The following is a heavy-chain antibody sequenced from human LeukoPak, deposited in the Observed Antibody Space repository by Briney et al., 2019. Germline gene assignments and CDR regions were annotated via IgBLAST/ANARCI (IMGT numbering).Heavy chain of an antibody. V-gene: IGHV3-30*03. Sequence: GGSLRLSCAASGFTFSSYGMHWVRQAPGKGLEWVAVISYEGSNKYYVDSVKGRFTISRDNSKNTLYLQMNSLRAKDTAVYYCARGGRDHSSSWYGYYYYMDVWGKGTTVTISS. D-gene: IGHD6-13*01. CDR3: ARGGRDHSSSWYGYYYYMDV. CDR2: ISYEGSNK. CDR1: GFTFSSYG. J-gene: IGHJ6*03.